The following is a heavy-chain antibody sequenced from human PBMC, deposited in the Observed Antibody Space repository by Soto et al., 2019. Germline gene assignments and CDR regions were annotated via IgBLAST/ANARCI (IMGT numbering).Heavy chain of an antibody. CDR2: IDPSDSYT. CDR3: ARLERPYYDFWSGYYTGSDYYGMDV. J-gene: IGHJ6*02. Sequence: PVESLKISCKGSGYSFTSYWISWVRQMPGKGLEWMGRIDPSDSYTNYRPSLQGHVTISADKSISTAYLQWGSLKASDTAMYYCARLERPYYDFWSGYYTGSDYYGMDVWGQGTTVTVSS. V-gene: IGHV5-10-1*01. CDR1: GYSFTSYW. D-gene: IGHD3-3*01.